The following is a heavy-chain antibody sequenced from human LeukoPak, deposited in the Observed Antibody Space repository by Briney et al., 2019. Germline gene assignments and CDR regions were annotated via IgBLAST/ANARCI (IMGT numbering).Heavy chain of an antibody. CDR1: GFSFSDYW. CDR3: AGGSGWVTDS. Sequence: GGALRLSCAASGFSFSDYWMNWVRQAPGKGLEWVANIKQDGSEKYYVDSVKGRFTISRDNAKNSLYLQMNSLRAEDTAVYFCAGGSGWVTDSWGQGTLVTVSA. J-gene: IGHJ4*02. D-gene: IGHD6-19*01. CDR2: IKQDGSEK. V-gene: IGHV3-7*01.